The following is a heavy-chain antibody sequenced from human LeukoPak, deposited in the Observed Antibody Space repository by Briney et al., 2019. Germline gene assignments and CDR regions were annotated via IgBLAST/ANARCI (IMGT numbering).Heavy chain of an antibody. CDR2: IYYSGST. CDR3: ARINDSSGYYTLSLDY. J-gene: IGHJ4*02. CDR1: GGSISSSSYY. V-gene: IGHV4-39*07. D-gene: IGHD3-22*01. Sequence: SETLSLTCTVSGGSISSSSYYWGWIRQPPGKGLEWIGSIYYSGSTYYNPSLKSRVTISVDTSKNQFSLKLSSVTAADTAVYYCARINDSSGYYTLSLDYWGQGTLVTVSS.